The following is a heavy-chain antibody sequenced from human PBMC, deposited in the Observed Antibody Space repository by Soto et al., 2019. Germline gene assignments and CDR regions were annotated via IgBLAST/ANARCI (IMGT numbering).Heavy chain of an antibody. D-gene: IGHD2-15*01. V-gene: IGHV4-59*11. Sequence: SETLSLTCTVSGGSISSHYWSWIRQPPGKGLEWIGYIYYSGSTNYNPSLKSRVTISVDTSKNQFSLKLSSVTAADTAVYYCARDLGYCSGGSCYTWNWFDPWGQGTLVTVSS. CDR2: IYYSGST. CDR1: GGSISSHY. CDR3: ARDLGYCSGGSCYTWNWFDP. J-gene: IGHJ5*02.